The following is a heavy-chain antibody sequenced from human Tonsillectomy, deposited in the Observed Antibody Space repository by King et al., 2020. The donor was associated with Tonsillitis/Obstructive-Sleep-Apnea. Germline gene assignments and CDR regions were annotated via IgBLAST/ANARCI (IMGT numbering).Heavy chain of an antibody. V-gene: IGHV1-3*01. CDR2: INAGNGNT. J-gene: IGHJ6*03. CDR3: ARDFFRVDYSYYMDV. D-gene: IGHD3-3*01. Sequence: QLVQSGAEVKKPGASVKVSCKASGYTFSSYAMHWVRQAPGQRLEWRAWINAGNGNTRYSQKFQGRVTITRDTSPSTAYMGLSSLRSEDTAVYYCARDFFRVDYSYYMDVWGKGTTVTVSS. CDR1: GYTFSSYA.